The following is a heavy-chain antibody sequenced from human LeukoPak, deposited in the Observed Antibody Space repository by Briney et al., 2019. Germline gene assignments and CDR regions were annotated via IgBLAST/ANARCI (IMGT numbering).Heavy chain of an antibody. V-gene: IGHV3-48*03. Sequence: GSLRLSCAASGFDLHTYEMNWVRQAPGKGLEWIADITISGHTKNYADSVKGRFTISRDSARTSLYLQMNSLRVEDTGVYFCARGDPHADLWGQGTLVTVSS. CDR1: GFDLHTYE. J-gene: IGHJ5*02. CDR3: ARGDPHADL. CDR2: ITISGHTK.